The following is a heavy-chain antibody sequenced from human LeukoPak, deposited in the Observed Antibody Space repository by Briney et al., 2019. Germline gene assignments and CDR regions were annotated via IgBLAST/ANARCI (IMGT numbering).Heavy chain of an antibody. J-gene: IGHJ4*02. V-gene: IGHV4-39*01. Sequence: YPSETLSLTCTVSGGSISSSSYYWGWIRQPPGKGLEWIGSIYYSGSTYYNPSLKSRVTISVDTSKNQFSLKLSSVTAADTAVYYCARHQELHGDFDYWGQGTLVTVSS. CDR2: IYYSGST. D-gene: IGHD1-26*01. CDR1: GGSISSSSYY. CDR3: ARHQELHGDFDY.